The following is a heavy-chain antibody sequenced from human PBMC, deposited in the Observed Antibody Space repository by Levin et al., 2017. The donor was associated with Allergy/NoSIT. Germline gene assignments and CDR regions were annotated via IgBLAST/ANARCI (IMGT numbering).Heavy chain of an antibody. CDR3: TTQLRFLEWLSTFGMDV. Sequence: LSLTCAASGFTFSNAWMSWVRQAPGKGLEWVGRIKSKTDGGTTDYAAPVKGRFTISRDDSKNTLYLQMNSLKTEDTAVYYCTTQLRFLEWLSTFGMDVWGQGTTVTVSS. CDR1: GFTFSNAW. D-gene: IGHD3-3*01. V-gene: IGHV3-15*01. CDR2: IKSKTDGGTT. J-gene: IGHJ6*02.